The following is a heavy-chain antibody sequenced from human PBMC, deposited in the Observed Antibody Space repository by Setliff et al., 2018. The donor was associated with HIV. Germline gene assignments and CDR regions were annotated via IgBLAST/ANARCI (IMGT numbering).Heavy chain of an antibody. CDR1: GGSVSSVNYY. J-gene: IGHJ1*01. D-gene: IGHD5-18*01. CDR3: TYGGYGQPFHH. CDR2: IYNSGST. Sequence: SETLSLTCSVSGGSVSSVNYYWSWIRQPPGKGLEWIGYIYNSGSTTYNPSLKSRVTISLDGSKNQFSLKLSPVTAADPAFYYCTYGGYGQPFHHWGQGTLVTVSS. V-gene: IGHV4-61*01.